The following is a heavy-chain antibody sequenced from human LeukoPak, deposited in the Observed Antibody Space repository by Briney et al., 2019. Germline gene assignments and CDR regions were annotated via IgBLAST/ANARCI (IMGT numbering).Heavy chain of an antibody. CDR2: IYRGGNT. J-gene: IGHJ5*02. CDR3: AKPYSGTILTGWFDP. CDR1: GFTVSSNY. Sequence: GSLILSCAASGFTVSSNYISWVRQAPGKGLEWVSVIYRGGNTYYADSVKGRFTISRDNSKNTLYLQMNSLRAEDTALYYCAKPYSGTILTGWFDPWGQGTLVTVSS. D-gene: IGHD3-9*01. V-gene: IGHV3-53*01.